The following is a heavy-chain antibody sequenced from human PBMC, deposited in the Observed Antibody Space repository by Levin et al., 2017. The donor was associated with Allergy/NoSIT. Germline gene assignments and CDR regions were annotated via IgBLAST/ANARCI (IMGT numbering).Heavy chain of an antibody. Sequence: PGGSLRLSCEASGFIFSHYSMNWVRQAPGKGLEWVSTISHIITDTHYADSVRGRFTISRDNSRNTLYLQMTNLRAEDTATYYCSSYIQPHFDHWCRGARVIVSS. V-gene: IGHV3-21*04. D-gene: IGHD5-18*01. CDR3: SSYIQPHFDH. CDR2: ISHIITDT. J-gene: IGHJ4*02. CDR1: GFIFSHYS.